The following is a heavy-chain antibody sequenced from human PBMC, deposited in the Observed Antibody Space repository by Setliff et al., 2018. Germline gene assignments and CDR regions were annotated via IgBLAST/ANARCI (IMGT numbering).Heavy chain of an antibody. CDR1: GYTFTGYY. V-gene: IGHV1-69*13. CDR2: IIPIFGTA. CDR3: ARERPGEYYFDY. D-gene: IGHD3-16*01. Sequence: SVKVSCKASGYTFTGYYMHWVRQAPGQGLEWMGGIIPIFGTANYAQKFQGRVTITADESTSTAYMELSSLRSEGTAVYYCARERPGEYYFDYWGQGTLVTVSS. J-gene: IGHJ4*02.